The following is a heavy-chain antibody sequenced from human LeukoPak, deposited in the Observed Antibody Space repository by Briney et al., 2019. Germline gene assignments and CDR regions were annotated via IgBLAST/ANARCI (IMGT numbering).Heavy chain of an antibody. V-gene: IGHV3-30-3*01. CDR3: AREEVWFGEYYFDY. D-gene: IGHD3-10*01. CDR1: GFTFSSYA. CDR2: ISYDGSNK. J-gene: IGHJ4*02. Sequence: GSLRLSCAASGFTFSSYAMHWVRQAPGKGLEWVAVISYDGSNKYYADSVKGRFTISRDNSKNTLYLQVNSLRAEDTAVYYCAREEVWFGEYYFDYWGQGTLVTVSS.